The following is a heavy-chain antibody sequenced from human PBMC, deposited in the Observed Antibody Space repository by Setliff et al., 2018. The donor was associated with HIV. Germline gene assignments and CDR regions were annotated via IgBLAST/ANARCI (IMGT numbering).Heavy chain of an antibody. CDR1: GFSFSSYW. V-gene: IGHV3-7*03. Sequence: GGSLRLSCAASGFSFSSYWMTWVRQAPGKGLEWVANIRQDGGDKYYVDSVKGRFTISRDNAKDSLYLQMNSLRAEDTAVYYCARDPTWHAFDLWGQGTMVTVSS. J-gene: IGHJ3*01. CDR2: IRQDGGDK. CDR3: ARDPTWHAFDL.